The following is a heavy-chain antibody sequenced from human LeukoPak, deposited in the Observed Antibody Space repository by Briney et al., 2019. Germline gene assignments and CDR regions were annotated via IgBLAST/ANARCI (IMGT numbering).Heavy chain of an antibody. D-gene: IGHD2-15*01. V-gene: IGHV3-13*05. CDR3: ARGLRYCSGGSCYNSDAFDI. CDR2: IGTAGDP. Sequence: GGSLRLSCAASGFTFSSYDMHWVRQATGKGLEWVSAIGTAGDPYYPGSVKGRFTISRENAKNSLYLQMISLRAGDTAVYYCARGLRYCSGGSCYNSDAFDIWGQGTMVTASS. J-gene: IGHJ3*02. CDR1: GFTFSSYD.